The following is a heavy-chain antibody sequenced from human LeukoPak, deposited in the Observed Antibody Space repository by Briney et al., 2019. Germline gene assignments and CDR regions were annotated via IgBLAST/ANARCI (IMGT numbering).Heavy chain of an antibody. Sequence: SETLSLTCTVSGGSVSSGSYYWSRIRQPPGKGLEWIGYIYYSGSTNYNPSLKSRVTISVDTSKNQFSLKLSSVTAADTAVYYCAREGPKLNYDFWSGYYYYFDYWGQGTLVTVSS. D-gene: IGHD3-3*01. V-gene: IGHV4-61*01. CDR1: GGSVSSGSYY. CDR2: IYYSGST. J-gene: IGHJ4*02. CDR3: AREGPKLNYDFWSGYYYYFDY.